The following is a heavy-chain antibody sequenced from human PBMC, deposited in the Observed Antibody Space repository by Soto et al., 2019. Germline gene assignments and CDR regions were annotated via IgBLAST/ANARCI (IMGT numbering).Heavy chain of an antibody. CDR3: ARALAEGSGYTDY. J-gene: IGHJ4*02. CDR1: VGSISTYF. CDR2: ISSSGST. Sequence: ETLSLTCSVSVGSISTYFWSWIRQSGGKRLEWIGRISSSGSTTYNPSLKSRVTMSIDTSKSQFSLKLTSVTAADTAIYYCARALAEGSGYTDYWGQGTLVTVSS. V-gene: IGHV4-4*07. D-gene: IGHD5-12*01.